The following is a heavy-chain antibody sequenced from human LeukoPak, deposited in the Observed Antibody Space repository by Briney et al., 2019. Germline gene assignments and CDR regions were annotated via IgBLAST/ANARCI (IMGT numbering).Heavy chain of an antibody. CDR2: INPNSGGT. V-gene: IGHV1-2*02. J-gene: IGHJ5*02. CDR1: GYTFTGYY. D-gene: IGHD2-15*01. CDR3: ARWAEDIVVVVAEDSNWFDP. Sequence: ASVKVSCKASGYTFTGYYMHWVRQAPGQGLEWMGWINPNSGGTNYAQKFQGRVTMTRDTSISTAYMELSRLRSDDTAVYYCARWAEDIVVVVAEDSNWFDPWGQGTLVTVSS.